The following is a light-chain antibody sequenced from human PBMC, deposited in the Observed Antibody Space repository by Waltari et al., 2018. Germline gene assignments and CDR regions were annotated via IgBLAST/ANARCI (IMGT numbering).Light chain of an antibody. CDR2: DAS. CDR1: QSVSSY. V-gene: IGKV3-11*01. CDR3: QQRSNWPPEYT. Sequence: EIVLTQSPATLSLSPGERATLSCRASQSVSSYLAWYQQKHGQAPRLLIYDASNRATCIPARCSGSGSWTDFTLPISSLVPEDFAVYYCQQRSNWPPEYTFGQGTKLEIK. J-gene: IGKJ2*01.